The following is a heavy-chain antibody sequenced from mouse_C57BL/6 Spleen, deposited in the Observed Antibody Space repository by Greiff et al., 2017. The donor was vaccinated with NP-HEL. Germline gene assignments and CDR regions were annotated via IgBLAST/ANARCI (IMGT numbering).Heavy chain of an antibody. D-gene: IGHD1-1*01. CDR3: ARSDYGSRRDWYFDV. V-gene: IGHV1-76*01. CDR2: IYPGSGNT. Sequence: QVQLKQSGAELVRPGASVKLSCKASGYTFTDYYINWVKQRPGQGLEWIARIYPGSGNTYYNEKFKGKATLTAEKSSSTAYMQLSSLTSEDSAIYFCARSDYGSRRDWYFDVWGTGTTVTVSS. J-gene: IGHJ1*03. CDR1: GYTFTDYY.